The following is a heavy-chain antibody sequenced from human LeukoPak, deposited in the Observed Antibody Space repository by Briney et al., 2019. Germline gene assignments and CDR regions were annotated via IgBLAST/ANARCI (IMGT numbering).Heavy chain of an antibody. CDR1: GGSISSYY. CDR3: ARAPWKQLSTGYNWFDP. V-gene: IGHV4-59*01. D-gene: IGHD6-13*01. CDR2: IYYSGST. J-gene: IGHJ5*02. Sequence: PSETLSLTCTVSGGSISSYYWSWIRQPPGKGLEWIGYIYYSGSTNYNPSLKSRVTISVDTSKNQSSLKLGSVTAADTAVYYCARAPWKQLSTGYNWFDPWGQGTLVTVSS.